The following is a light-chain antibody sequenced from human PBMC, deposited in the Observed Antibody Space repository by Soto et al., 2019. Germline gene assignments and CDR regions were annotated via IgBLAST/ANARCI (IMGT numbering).Light chain of an antibody. CDR1: SGHSSYA. V-gene: IGLV4-69*01. Sequence: QAVVTQSPSASASLGASVKLTCTLSSGHSSYAIAWHQQQPEKGPRYLMKLNSDGSHSKGDGIPDRFSGSSSGTERYLTISSLQSEDEADYYCQTWGTGIQVVFGGGTKLTVL. CDR2: LNSDGSH. J-gene: IGLJ2*01. CDR3: QTWGTGIQVV.